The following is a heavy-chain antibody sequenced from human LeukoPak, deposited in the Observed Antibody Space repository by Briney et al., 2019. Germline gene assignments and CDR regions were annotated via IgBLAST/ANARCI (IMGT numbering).Heavy chain of an antibody. Sequence: PGGSLRLSCAGSGFTFSSYGMHWVRQAPGKGLEWVAFIRYDGSSKYYADSVKGRFTISRDNSKNTLYLQMNSLRAEDTAVYYCAKEIVAFDPWGQGTLVTVSS. CDR2: IRYDGSSK. V-gene: IGHV3-30*02. CDR1: GFTFSSYG. D-gene: IGHD2-15*01. J-gene: IGHJ5*02. CDR3: AKEIVAFDP.